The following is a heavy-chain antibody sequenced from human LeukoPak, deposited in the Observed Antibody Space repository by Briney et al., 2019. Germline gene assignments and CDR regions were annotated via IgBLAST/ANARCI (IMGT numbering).Heavy chain of an antibody. Sequence: ASVKVSCKASGGTFSSYAISWVRQAPGQGLEWMGWISAYNGNTNYAQKLQGRVTMTTDTSTSTAYMELRSLRSDDTAVYYCARDLLTAGYCSGGSCSGRGNWFDPWGQGTLVTVSS. J-gene: IGHJ5*02. D-gene: IGHD2-15*01. V-gene: IGHV1-18*01. CDR2: ISAYNGNT. CDR1: GGTFSSYA. CDR3: ARDLLTAGYCSGGSCSGRGNWFDP.